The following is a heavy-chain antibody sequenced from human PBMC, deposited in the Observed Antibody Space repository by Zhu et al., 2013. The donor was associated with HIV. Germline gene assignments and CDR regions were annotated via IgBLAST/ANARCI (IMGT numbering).Heavy chain of an antibody. CDR2: LLHWEH. J-gene: IGHJ4*02. V-gene: IGHV4-59*08. Sequence: QVQLQEWGPRTGEAVRRPCPSRAASLVAPSQLTTGAGSGSPREGTGVGWVYLLHWEHQLQPSLKSRVTLSVDTSKNQFSLKLSSVTAADTAVYYCARHQIRGCSSSSCPLDSWGQGTLVTVSA. CDR3: ARHQIRGCSSSSCPLDS. CDR1: VAPSQLTT. D-gene: IGHD2-2*01.